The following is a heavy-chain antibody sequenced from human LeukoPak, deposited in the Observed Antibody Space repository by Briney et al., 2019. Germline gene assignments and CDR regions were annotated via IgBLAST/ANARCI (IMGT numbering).Heavy chain of an antibody. CDR1: GFTFSSYG. D-gene: IGHD2-2*01. V-gene: IGHV3-33*06. CDR2: IWYDGSNK. J-gene: IGHJ4*02. Sequence: GGSLRLSCAASGFTFSSYGMHWVRQAPGKGLEWVAVIWYDGSNKYYADSVKGRFTISRDNSKNTLFLQMDSLRAEDTAVYYCAKDREYCSSTSCRTYYFDYWGQGTLVTVSS. CDR3: AKDREYCSSTSCRTYYFDY.